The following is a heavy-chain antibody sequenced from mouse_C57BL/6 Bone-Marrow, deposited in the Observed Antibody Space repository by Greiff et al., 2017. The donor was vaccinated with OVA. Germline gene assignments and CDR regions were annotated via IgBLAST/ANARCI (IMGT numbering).Heavy chain of an antibody. J-gene: IGHJ1*03. D-gene: IGHD4-1*01. CDR3: ARGTGIWYFDV. Sequence: VHLVESGAELVRPGTSVKVSCKASGYAFTNYLIEWVKQRPGQGLEWIGVINPGSGGTNYNEKFKGKATLTADKSSSTAYMQLSSLTSEDSAVYFCARGTGIWYFDVWGTGTTVTVSS. CDR1: GYAFTNYL. CDR2: INPGSGGT. V-gene: IGHV1-54*01.